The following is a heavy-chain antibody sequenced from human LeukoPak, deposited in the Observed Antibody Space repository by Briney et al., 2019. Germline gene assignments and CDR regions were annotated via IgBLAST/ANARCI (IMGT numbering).Heavy chain of an antibody. CDR3: ARETIAVAGTGAYYYYGMDV. J-gene: IGHJ6*02. CDR1: GGSISSSNW. CDR2: IYHSGST. D-gene: IGHD6-19*01. Sequence: SGTLSLTCAVSGGSISSSNWWSWVRQPPGKGLEWMGEIYHSGSTNYNPSLKSRVTISVDKSKNQFSLKLSSVTAADTAVYYCARETIAVAGTGAYYYYGMDVWGQGTTVTVSS. V-gene: IGHV4-4*02.